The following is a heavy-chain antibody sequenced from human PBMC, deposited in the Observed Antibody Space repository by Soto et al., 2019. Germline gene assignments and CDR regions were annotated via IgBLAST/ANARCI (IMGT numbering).Heavy chain of an antibody. Sequence: PGGSLRLSCAASGCTFSDYYMSWIRQAPGKGLEWVSYISSSGSTIYYADSVKGRFTISRDNAKNSLYLQMNSLRAEDTAVYYCARDCGSVQDKDDAFDIWGQGTMVTVSS. CDR3: ARDCGSVQDKDDAFDI. D-gene: IGHD3-10*01. V-gene: IGHV3-11*01. J-gene: IGHJ3*02. CDR1: GCTFSDYY. CDR2: ISSSGSTI.